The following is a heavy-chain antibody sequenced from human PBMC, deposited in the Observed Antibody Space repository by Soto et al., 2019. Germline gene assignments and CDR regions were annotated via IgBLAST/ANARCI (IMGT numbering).Heavy chain of an antibody. Sequence: PVGSLRLSCAASGFTVSDKYMNWVRQAPGKGLEWVSVIYTSGTTYYADSAKGRFTISRDNFKNTLYLQMNSLRAEDTAMYYCARDGFGRYDGSGSEAFDIWGQGTMVTVSS. J-gene: IGHJ3*02. CDR3: ARDGFGRYDGSGSEAFDI. D-gene: IGHD3-10*01. CDR2: IYTSGTT. CDR1: GFTVSDKY. V-gene: IGHV3-53*01.